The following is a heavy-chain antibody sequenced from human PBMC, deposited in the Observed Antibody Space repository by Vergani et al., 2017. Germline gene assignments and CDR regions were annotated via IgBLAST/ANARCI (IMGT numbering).Heavy chain of an antibody. J-gene: IGHJ5*02. V-gene: IGHV4-59*01. Sequence: QVQLQESGPGLVKPSETLSLTCTVSGGSISSYYWSWIRQPPGKGLEWIGYIYYSGSTNYNPSLKSRVTISVDTSKNQFSRKLSSVTAADTAVYYCARAPYDILTVYYGHNWFDPWGQRSLVTVSS. CDR1: GGSISSYY. CDR3: ARAPYDILTVYYGHNWFDP. CDR2: IYYSGST. D-gene: IGHD3-9*01.